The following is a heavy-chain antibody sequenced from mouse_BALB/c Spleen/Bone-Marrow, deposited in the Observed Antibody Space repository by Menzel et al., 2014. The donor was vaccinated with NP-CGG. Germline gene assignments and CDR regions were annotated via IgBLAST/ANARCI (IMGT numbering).Heavy chain of an antibody. Sequence: QVQLQQSGSVLVRPGASVKLSCKTSGYTFTSSWIHWAKQRPGQGLEWIGEIHPNSANTNYNEKLKGKATLTVDTSSSTAYVDLSSLTSEDSAVYYCARHHRYAYYFDYWGQGTTLTVSS. J-gene: IGHJ2*01. V-gene: IGHV1S130*01. D-gene: IGHD2-14*01. CDR2: IHPNSANT. CDR1: GYTFTSSW. CDR3: ARHHRYAYYFDY.